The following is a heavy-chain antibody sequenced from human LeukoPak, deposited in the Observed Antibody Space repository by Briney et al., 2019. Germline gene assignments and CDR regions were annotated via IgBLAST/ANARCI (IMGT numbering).Heavy chain of an antibody. CDR1: GFTVSSNY. D-gene: IGHD3-22*01. V-gene: IGHV3-66*02. Sequence: LAGGSLRLSCAASGFTVSSNYMSWVRQAPGKGLEWVSVIYSGGSTYYADSVKGRFTMSRDNSKNTLYLQMNSLRAEDTAVYYCVREDYHDSTDYWGQGTLVTVSS. J-gene: IGHJ4*02. CDR2: IYSGGST. CDR3: VREDYHDSTDY.